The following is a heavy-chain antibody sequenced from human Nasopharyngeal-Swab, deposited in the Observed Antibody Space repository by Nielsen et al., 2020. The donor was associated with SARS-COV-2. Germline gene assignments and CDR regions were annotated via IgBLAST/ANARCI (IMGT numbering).Heavy chain of an antibody. V-gene: IGHV3-21*01. Sequence: GGSLRLSCAASGFTFSSYSMNWVRQAPGKGLEWVSSISSSSSYIYYADSMKGRFTISRDNSKNTLYLQMNSLRAEDTAVYYCARVRGGFDYWGQGTLVTVSS. J-gene: IGHJ4*02. CDR1: GFTFSSYS. CDR3: ARVRGGFDY. D-gene: IGHD3-16*01. CDR2: ISSSSSYI.